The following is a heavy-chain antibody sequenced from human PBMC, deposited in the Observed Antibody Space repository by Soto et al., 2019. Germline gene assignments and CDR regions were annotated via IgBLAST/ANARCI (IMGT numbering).Heavy chain of an antibody. Sequence: ASVKVSCKASGCTFTSYYMHWVRQAPGQGLEWMGIINPSGGSTSYAQKFQGRVTMTRDTSTSTVYMELSSLRSEDTAVYYCARDYEYYDILTGYYKPGYYYYYGMDVWGQGTTVTVSS. CDR1: GCTFTSYY. CDR2: INPSGGST. V-gene: IGHV1-46*01. CDR3: ARDYEYYDILTGYYKPGYYYYYGMDV. J-gene: IGHJ6*02. D-gene: IGHD3-9*01.